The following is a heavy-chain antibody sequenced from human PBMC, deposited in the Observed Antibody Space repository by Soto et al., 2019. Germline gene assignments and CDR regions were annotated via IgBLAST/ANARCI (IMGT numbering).Heavy chain of an antibody. D-gene: IGHD5-12*01. CDR2: IYYSGST. V-gene: IGHV4-31*03. CDR3: ARDPTRSGSFIDP. Sequence: SETLSLTCTVSGGSISSGGYYWSWIRQHPGKGLEWIGYIYYSGSTYYNPSLKSRVTISVDTSKNQFSLKLSSVTAADTAVYYCARDPTRSGSFIDPWGQGTLVTVSS. CDR1: GGSISSGGYY. J-gene: IGHJ5*02.